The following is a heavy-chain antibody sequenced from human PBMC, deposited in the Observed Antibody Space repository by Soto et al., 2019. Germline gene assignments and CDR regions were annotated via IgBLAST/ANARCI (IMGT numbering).Heavy chain of an antibody. CDR1: GGSISSGDYY. CDR2: IYYSGST. Sequence: KPSETLSLTCTVSGGSISSGDYYWSWIRQPPGKGLEWIGYIYYSGSTYYNPSLKSRVTISVDTSKNQFSLKLSSVTAADTAVYYCARARGWDIVVVPAATYFDYWGQGTLVTVSS. J-gene: IGHJ4*02. CDR3: ARARGWDIVVVPAATYFDY. D-gene: IGHD2-2*01. V-gene: IGHV4-30-4*01.